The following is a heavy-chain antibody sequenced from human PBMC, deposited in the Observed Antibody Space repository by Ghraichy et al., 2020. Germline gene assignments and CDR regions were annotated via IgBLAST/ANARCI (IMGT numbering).Heavy chain of an antibody. CDR1: GGSITSYY. V-gene: IGHV4-59*08. D-gene: IGHD3/OR15-3a*01. CDR3: ARYNFKNDRWDYFDY. Sequence: SETLSLTCTVSGGSITSYYWSWIRQPPGKGLEWIGYVYNRGRTNYNPSLKSRVTISADTSKNQFSLKLTSVTAADTAVYYCARYNFKNDRWDYFDYWGQGTLISVSS. J-gene: IGHJ4*02. CDR2: VYNRGRT.